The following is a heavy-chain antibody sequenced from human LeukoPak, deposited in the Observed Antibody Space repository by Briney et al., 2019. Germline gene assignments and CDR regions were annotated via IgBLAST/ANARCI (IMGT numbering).Heavy chain of an antibody. V-gene: IGHV1-2*02. CDR3: ASDVSGWSSYYYGMDV. J-gene: IGHJ6*02. D-gene: IGHD6-19*01. Sequence: ASVKVSCKASGYTFTGYYMHWVRQAPGQGLEWMVWINPNSGGTNYAQKFQGRVTMTRDTSISTAYMELSRLRSDDTAVYYCASDVSGWSSYYYGMDVCGQGTTVTVSS. CDR1: GYTFTGYY. CDR2: INPNSGGT.